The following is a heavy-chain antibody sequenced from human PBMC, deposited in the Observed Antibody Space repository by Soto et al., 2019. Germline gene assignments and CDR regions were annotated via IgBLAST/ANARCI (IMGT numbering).Heavy chain of an antibody. CDR3: ARESYSGYHSSDY. Sequence: PSETLSLTCAFSCYSIISGCFWGWIRQPPGKGLEWIANMYHDGNTHYNPSLKSRVTMSVDTSKNQFSLKLNSVTAADTAVYYCARESYSGYHSSDYWGQGILVTVSS. CDR2: MYHDGNT. CDR1: CYSIISGCF. J-gene: IGHJ4*02. D-gene: IGHD5-12*01. V-gene: IGHV4-38-2*02.